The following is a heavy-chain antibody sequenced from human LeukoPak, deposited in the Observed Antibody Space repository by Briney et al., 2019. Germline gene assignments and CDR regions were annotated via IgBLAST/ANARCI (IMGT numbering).Heavy chain of an antibody. Sequence: GRSLRLSCAASGFIFSGYGMHWVRQAPGKGLEWVALIAHDESTIYYADSVKGRFTISRDNAKNTLYLQMNNLRVEDTAIYYCAKDRIVISFGDVSKHWGQGTLVTVSS. CDR3: AKDRIVISFGDVSKH. D-gene: IGHD3-10*01. J-gene: IGHJ1*01. CDR2: IAHDESTI. CDR1: GFIFSGYG. V-gene: IGHV3-30*18.